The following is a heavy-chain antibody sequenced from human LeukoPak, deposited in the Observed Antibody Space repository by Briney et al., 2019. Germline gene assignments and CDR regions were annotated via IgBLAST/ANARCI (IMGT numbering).Heavy chain of an antibody. CDR1: GFTFSDYY. CDR3: ASGDSGSYYYFDY. CDR2: ISSSGSTI. J-gene: IGHJ4*02. V-gene: IGHV3-11*01. D-gene: IGHD1-26*01. Sequence: GGSLRLSCAASGFTFSDYYMSWIRQAPGKGLEWVSYISSSGSTIYYADSVEGRFTISRDNAKNSLYLQMNSLRAEDTAVYYCASGDSGSYYYFDYWGQGTLVTVSS.